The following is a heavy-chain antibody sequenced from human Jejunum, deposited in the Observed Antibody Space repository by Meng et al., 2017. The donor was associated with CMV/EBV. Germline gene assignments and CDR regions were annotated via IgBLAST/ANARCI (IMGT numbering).Heavy chain of an antibody. Sequence: LSWSASGFTFSSPWMNWVRQAPGKGLEWVGRIKNKPNGATTDYAAPVKGRFTISRDDSKNMLYLQMNSLKTEDTAVYYCATENYGLVDWGQGTLVTVSS. CDR2: IKNKPNGATT. CDR3: ATENYGLVD. V-gene: IGHV3-15*07. D-gene: IGHD4-17*01. J-gene: IGHJ4*02. CDR1: GFTFSSPW.